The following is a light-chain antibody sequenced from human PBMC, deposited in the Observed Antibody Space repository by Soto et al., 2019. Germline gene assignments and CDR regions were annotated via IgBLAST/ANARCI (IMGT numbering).Light chain of an antibody. CDR2: HVI. Sequence: QSALTQPPSASGSPGQTVAISCTGTSSDVGAYNYVSWYQQHPGKAPKLMIYHVIQRPSGVPARFSGSKSGNTASLTVSGLQPEDEADYYCCSYTTSSTYVFGTGTKVTVL. V-gene: IGLV2-8*01. J-gene: IGLJ1*01. CDR3: CSYTTSSTYV. CDR1: SSDVGAYNY.